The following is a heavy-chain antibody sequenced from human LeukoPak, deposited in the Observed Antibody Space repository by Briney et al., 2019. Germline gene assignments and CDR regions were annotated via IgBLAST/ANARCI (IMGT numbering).Heavy chain of an antibody. CDR1: GGSFSGYY. Sequence: ASGTLSLTCAVYGGSFSGYYWSWIRQPPGKGLEWIGEINHSGSTNYNPSLKSRVTISVDTSKNQFSLKLSSVTAADTAVYYCARVSRMSGWTFDYWGQGTLVTVSS. CDR2: INHSGST. V-gene: IGHV4-34*01. CDR3: ARVSRMSGWTFDY. D-gene: IGHD6-19*01. J-gene: IGHJ4*02.